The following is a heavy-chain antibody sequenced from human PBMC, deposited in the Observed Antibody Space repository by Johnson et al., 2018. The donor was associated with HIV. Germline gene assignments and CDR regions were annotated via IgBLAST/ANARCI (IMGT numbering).Heavy chain of an antibody. D-gene: IGHD3-10*01. Sequence: MLLVESGGGLVQPGGSLRLSCAASGFTFSSYAMSWVRQAPGKGLEWVSGFYSGGNTYYADSVKGRFTISRDNSKNTLFLQMNSLRAEDTAVYYCARVGGWGAFDIWGQGTRVTVSS. CDR1: GFTFSSYA. CDR2: FYSGGNT. J-gene: IGHJ3*02. CDR3: ARVGGWGAFDI. V-gene: IGHV3-23*03.